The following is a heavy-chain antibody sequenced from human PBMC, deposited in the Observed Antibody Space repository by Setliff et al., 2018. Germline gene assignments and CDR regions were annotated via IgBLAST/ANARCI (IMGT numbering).Heavy chain of an antibody. D-gene: IGHD2-15*01. CDR2: ISSSGSTI. J-gene: IGHJ4*02. Sequence: PGGSLRLSCAASGFAFDNFAMNWVRQAPGKGLEWVSYISSSGSTIYYADSVKGRFTISRDNAKNSLYLQMNSLRAEDTAVYYCAKDRYCGGGSCLKDFEYWGQGTLVTVSS. CDR1: GFAFDNFA. V-gene: IGHV3-48*03. CDR3: AKDRYCGGGSCLKDFEY.